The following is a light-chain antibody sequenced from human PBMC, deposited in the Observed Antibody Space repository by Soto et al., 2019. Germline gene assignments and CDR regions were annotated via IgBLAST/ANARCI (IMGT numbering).Light chain of an antibody. V-gene: IGLV3-21*02. CDR1: NIGSKS. J-gene: IGLJ2*01. Sequence: SYELTQPPSVSVAPGQTARITCGGHNIGSKSVHWYQQKPGQAPVLVVYDDSDRPSGIPERFSGSNSGNTATLTISRVEAGDEADYYCQVWDSSSDHSVVFGGGTKLTVL. CDR2: DDS. CDR3: QVWDSSSDHSVV.